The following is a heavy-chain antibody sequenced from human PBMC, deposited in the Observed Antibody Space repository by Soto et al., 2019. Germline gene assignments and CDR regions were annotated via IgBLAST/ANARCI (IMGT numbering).Heavy chain of an antibody. CDR2: IYSGGSI. J-gene: IGHJ4*02. CDR1: GFTVSNNF. CDR3: ARDGNVQRGSPN. V-gene: IGHV3-53*02. Sequence: VQLVESGGGLIQAGGSLRLSCAVSGFTVSNNFMMWVRQAPGKGLAWVSLIYSGGSISYADSVKGRFTISRDGSMNMLFLQMNSLTAKDTAVYDCARDGNVQRGSPNWGQGTLVTVSS. D-gene: IGHD3-16*01.